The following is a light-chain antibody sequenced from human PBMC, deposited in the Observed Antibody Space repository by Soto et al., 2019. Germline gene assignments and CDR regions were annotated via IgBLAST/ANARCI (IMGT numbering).Light chain of an antibody. J-gene: IGLJ1*01. CDR2: QDS. CDR3: QAWDSNTHGV. Sequence: SYELTQPPSVSVSPGQTASITCSGDKLGDKYACWYQQKPGQSPVLVIYQDSKRPSGIPERFSGSNSGNTATLTISGTQAMDEADYYCQAWDSNTHGVFGTGTKLTVL. CDR1: KLGDKY. V-gene: IGLV3-1*01.